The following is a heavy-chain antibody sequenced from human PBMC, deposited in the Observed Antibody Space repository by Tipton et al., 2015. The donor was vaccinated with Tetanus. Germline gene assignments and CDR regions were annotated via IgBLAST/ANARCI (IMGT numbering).Heavy chain of an antibody. D-gene: IGHD3-22*01. J-gene: IGHJ4*02. Sequence: VQLVQSGAEVKKPGASVKVSCKASGYTFTSYGISWVRQAPGQGLEWMGWISAYNGNTNYAQKLQGRVTMTTDTSTSTAYMELRSLRSDDTAVYYCARTREYYYDSSGYSYFDYWGQGTLVTVSS. CDR2: ISAYNGNT. V-gene: IGHV1-18*01. CDR1: GYTFTSYG. CDR3: ARTREYYYDSSGYSYFDY.